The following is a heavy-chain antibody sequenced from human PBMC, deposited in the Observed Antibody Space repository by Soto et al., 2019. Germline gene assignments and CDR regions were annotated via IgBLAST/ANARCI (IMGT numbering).Heavy chain of an antibody. V-gene: IGHV3-30*18. Sequence: QVQLVESGGGVVQPGRSLRLSCAASGFTFSSYGMHWVRQAPGKGLEWVAVISYDGSNKYYADSVKGRFTISRDNSKNTLYLQMNSLRAEDTAVYYCAKDGEHAFDYWGQGTLVTVSS. CDR2: ISYDGSNK. CDR3: AKDGEHAFDY. D-gene: IGHD3-3*01. J-gene: IGHJ4*02. CDR1: GFTFSSYG.